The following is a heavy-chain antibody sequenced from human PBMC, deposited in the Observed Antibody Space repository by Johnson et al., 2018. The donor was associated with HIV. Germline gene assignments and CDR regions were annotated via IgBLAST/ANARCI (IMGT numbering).Heavy chain of an antibody. J-gene: IGHJ3*02. CDR1: GFTFSSYG. CDR2: ITYDGSHE. V-gene: IGHV3-30*03. D-gene: IGHD2-21*01. CDR3: ARDLWGVGAFDI. Sequence: QVQLVESGGGVVQPGRSLRLSCAASGFTFSSYGMHWVRQAPGKGLEWVAVITYDGSHEDSEQSVRGRFTISIANAKNSLYLQVHSLRAEDTALYYFARDLWGVGAFDIWGQGTMVTVSS.